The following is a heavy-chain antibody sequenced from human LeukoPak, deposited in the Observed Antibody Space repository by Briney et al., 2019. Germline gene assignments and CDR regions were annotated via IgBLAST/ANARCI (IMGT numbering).Heavy chain of an antibody. J-gene: IGHJ3*02. CDR1: GFTFSSYS. V-gene: IGHV3-21*01. D-gene: IGHD5-18*01. CDR3: ARDLQIRLWPYDAFDI. CDR2: ISSSSSYI. Sequence: GGSLRLSCAASGFTFSSYSMNWVRQAPGKGLEWVSSISSSSSYIYYADSVKGRFTISRDNAKNSLYLQMNSLRAEDTAVYYCARDLQIRLWPYDAFDIWGQGTMVTVSS.